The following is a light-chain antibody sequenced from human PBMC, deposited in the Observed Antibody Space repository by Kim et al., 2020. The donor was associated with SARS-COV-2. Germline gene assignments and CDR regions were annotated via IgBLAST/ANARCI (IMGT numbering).Light chain of an antibody. V-gene: IGLV3-21*04. CDR1: NIGSKR. J-gene: IGLJ3*02. CDR2: YDN. CDR3: QVWDRSSDHPV. Sequence: PGKTARITCGGKNIGSKRVHCYQEKPGPAPVLVIYYDNDRPSGIPERFSVSNSGNTATLTISRVEAGDEADYYCQVWDRSSDHPVFGGGTQLTVL.